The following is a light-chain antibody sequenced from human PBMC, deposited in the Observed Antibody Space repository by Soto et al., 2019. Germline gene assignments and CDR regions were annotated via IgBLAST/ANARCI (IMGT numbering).Light chain of an antibody. CDR1: QSVSTNF. V-gene: IGKV3-20*01. J-gene: IGKJ1*01. CDR3: QQYGRTSWT. CDR2: GAS. Sequence: EIVLTQSPGTLSLSPGEGATLSCRASQSVSTNFFAWYQQKPGQAPRLLIYGASTRATGIPDRFSGSGSGTDFPLTISRLEPEDFAVYYCQQYGRTSWTFGHGTKVEIK.